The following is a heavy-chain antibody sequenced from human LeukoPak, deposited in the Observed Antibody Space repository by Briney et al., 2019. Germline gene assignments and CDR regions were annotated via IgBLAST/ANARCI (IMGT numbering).Heavy chain of an antibody. CDR1: GFTFGSCW. V-gene: IGHV3-7*01. CDR2: VKPDGSAV. J-gene: IGHJ4*02. CDR3: ARLFGSVTTFDY. D-gene: IGHD3-3*01. Sequence: PGGSLRLSCAASGFTFGSCWMNWVRQAPGKGLEWVASVKPDGSAVYYMDSVKGRFTISRGNAENSLYLQMHSLRAEDTAVYYCARLFGSVTTFDYWGQGTLVAVSS.